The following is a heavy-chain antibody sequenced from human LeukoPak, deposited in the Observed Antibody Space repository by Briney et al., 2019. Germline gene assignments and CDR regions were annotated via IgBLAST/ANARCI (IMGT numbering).Heavy chain of an antibody. CDR3: AKDGYCSGGSCPYYYYGMDV. CDR2: ISYDGSNK. Sequence: GGSLRLSCAASGFTFSSYGMHWVRQAPGKGLEWVAVISYDGSNKYYADSVKGRFTISGDNSKNTLYLQMNSLRAEDTAVYYCAKDGYCSGGSCPYYYYGMDVWGQGTTVTVSS. CDR1: GFTFSSYG. J-gene: IGHJ6*02. V-gene: IGHV3-30*18. D-gene: IGHD2-15*01.